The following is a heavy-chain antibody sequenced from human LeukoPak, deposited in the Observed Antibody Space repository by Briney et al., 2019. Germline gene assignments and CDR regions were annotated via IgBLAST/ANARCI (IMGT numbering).Heavy chain of an antibody. CDR1: GYTFTSYA. CDR2: INAGNGNT. V-gene: IGHV1-3*03. J-gene: IGHJ4*02. D-gene: IGHD6-13*01. Sequence: ASVKVSCKASGYTFTSYAMHWVRQAPGQRLEWMGWINAGNGNTKYSQEFQGRVTITRDTSASTAYMELSSLRSEDMAVYYCARAGGGSSWYLIFDYWGQGTLVTVSS. CDR3: ARAGGGSSWYLIFDY.